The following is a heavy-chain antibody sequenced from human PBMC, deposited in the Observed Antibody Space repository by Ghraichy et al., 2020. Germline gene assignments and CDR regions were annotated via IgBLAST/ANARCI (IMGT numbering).Heavy chain of an antibody. CDR2: ISWSGRST. J-gene: IGHJ3*02. Sequence: GGSLRLSCAASGFTFSSYAMNWVRQAPGKGLEWVSGISWSGRSTYYADSVKGRFTISRDNSKNTLYLQMNSLRAEDTAVYYCAKGKGGYSGYDDAFDIWGQGTMVTVSS. D-gene: IGHD5-12*01. V-gene: IGHV3-23*01. CDR3: AKGKGGYSGYDDAFDI. CDR1: GFTFSSYA.